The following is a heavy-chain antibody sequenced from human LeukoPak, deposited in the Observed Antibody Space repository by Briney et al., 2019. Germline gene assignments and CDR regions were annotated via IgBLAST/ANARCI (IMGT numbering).Heavy chain of an antibody. Sequence: SETLSLTCTVSGGSISSYHWSWIRQPPGKGLEWIGYIYYSGSTNYNPSLKSRVTISVDTSKNQFSLKLSSVTAADTAVYYCARHGPSYSSGWYLPHYFDYWGQGTLVTVSS. V-gene: IGHV4-59*08. CDR1: GGSISSYH. D-gene: IGHD6-19*01. CDR2: IYYSGST. CDR3: ARHGPSYSSGWYLPHYFDY. J-gene: IGHJ4*02.